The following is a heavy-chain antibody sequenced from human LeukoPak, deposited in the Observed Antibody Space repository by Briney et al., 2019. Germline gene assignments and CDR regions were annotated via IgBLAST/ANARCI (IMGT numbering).Heavy chain of an antibody. CDR2: INPKNGAT. D-gene: IGHD4-17*01. Sequence: ASVTVSCKPSGYTFTVFYIHWVRQAPGQGGQWMGWINPKNGATKYSQNFRGRVTITRETSIDTAYMELRSLTSDDTAIYYCARPTHRLTVTTAIDYWGQGTLVTVSS. CDR3: ARPTHRLTVTTAIDY. CDR1: GYTFTVFY. J-gene: IGHJ4*02. V-gene: IGHV1-2*02.